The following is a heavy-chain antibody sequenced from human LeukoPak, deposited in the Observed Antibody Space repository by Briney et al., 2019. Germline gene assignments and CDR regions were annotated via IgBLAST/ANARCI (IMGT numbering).Heavy chain of an antibody. CDR1: GGSISSGGYS. Sequence: KASETLSLTCAVSGGSISSGGYSWSWIRQPPGKGLEWIGYIYHSGGTYYNPSLKSRVTISVDRSKNQFSLKLSSVTAADTAVYYCARGDRWFDPWGQGTLVTVSS. CDR3: ARGDRWFDP. CDR2: IYHSGGT. J-gene: IGHJ5*02. V-gene: IGHV4-30-2*01.